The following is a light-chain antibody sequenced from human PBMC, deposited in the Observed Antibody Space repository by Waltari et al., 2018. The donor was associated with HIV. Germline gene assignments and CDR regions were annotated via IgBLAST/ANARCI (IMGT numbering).Light chain of an antibody. CDR1: QSILYSSKNENF. CDR3: QQYYTTPPT. Sequence: DIVITQSPHSLALSLGERATINCKYSQSILYSSKNENFLAWYQQKPGQTPQLLIYSASTRGSGVPDRFSGSGSGTDFTLTINSLQSGDVAVYFCQQYYTTPPTFGQGTRVEIK. J-gene: IGKJ1*01. V-gene: IGKV4-1*01. CDR2: SAS.